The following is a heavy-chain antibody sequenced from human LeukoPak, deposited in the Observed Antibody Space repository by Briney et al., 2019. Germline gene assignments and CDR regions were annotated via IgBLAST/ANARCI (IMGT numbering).Heavy chain of an antibody. D-gene: IGHD3-22*01. Sequence: SETLSLTCAVYGGSFSGYYWSWIRQPPGKGLEWIGEINHSGSTNYNPSLKSRVTISVDTSKNQSSLKLSSVTAADTAVYYCARPRGGTSGYQYFQRWGQGTLVTVSS. CDR2: INHSGST. CDR3: ARPRGGTSGYQYFQR. J-gene: IGHJ1*01. V-gene: IGHV4-34*01. CDR1: GGSFSGYY.